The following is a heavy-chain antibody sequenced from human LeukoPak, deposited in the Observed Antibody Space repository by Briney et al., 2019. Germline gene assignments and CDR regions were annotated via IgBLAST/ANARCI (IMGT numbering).Heavy chain of an antibody. J-gene: IGHJ6*03. V-gene: IGHV4-4*07. Sequence: SETLSLTCTVSGDSISDDYYTWMRQPAGKGLEWIGRIHSGGTTNYNPSLMSRVTLSIDKSKKHISLRLTSVTAADTALYFCARDNGSGYTKGYEHYYYYLDVWGKGTTVTVSS. CDR1: GDSISDDY. CDR3: ARDNGSGYTKGYEHYYYYLDV. CDR2: IHSGGTT. D-gene: IGHD3-3*02.